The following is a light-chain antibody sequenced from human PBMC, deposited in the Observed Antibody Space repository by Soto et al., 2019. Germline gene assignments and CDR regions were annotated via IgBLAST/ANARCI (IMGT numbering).Light chain of an antibody. Sequence: VLTQSPATLSLSPGERATLSCRASQSVSSNLAWYQQKPGQAPRLLIYGASTRATGIPARFSGSGSGTEFTLTISSLQSEDFAVYYCQQYNNWPFTFGPGTKVVIK. CDR1: QSVSSN. CDR2: GAS. CDR3: QQYNNWPFT. J-gene: IGKJ3*01. V-gene: IGKV3-15*01.